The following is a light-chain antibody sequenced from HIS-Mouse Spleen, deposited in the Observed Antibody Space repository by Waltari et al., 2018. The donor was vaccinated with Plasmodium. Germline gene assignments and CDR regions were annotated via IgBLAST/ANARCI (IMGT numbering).Light chain of an antibody. Sequence: AILMIPSPSSLPASTRGRITISCRMSQSISSYLAWYHQKPGQAPELLIYAASTLQSGVPSRFSGSGSGTDFTLTISCLQSEDFATYYCQQYYSFPFTFGHGTKLEIK. V-gene: IGKV1D-8*02. CDR1: QSISSY. CDR2: AAS. J-gene: IGKJ2*01. CDR3: QQYYSFPFT.